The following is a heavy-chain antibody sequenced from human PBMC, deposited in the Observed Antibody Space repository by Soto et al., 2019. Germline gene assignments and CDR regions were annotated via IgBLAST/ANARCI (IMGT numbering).Heavy chain of an antibody. CDR2: MNPNSGNT. Sequence: QVQLVQSGAEVKKPGASVKVSCKASGYTFTSYDINWVRQATGQGLEWMGWMNPNSGNTGYAQKFQGRVTMTRNTSISTAYMALSSLRSEDTAVYYWARPVGRYSGSYDARRAFDIWGQGTMVTVSS. CDR3: ARPVGRYSGSYDARRAFDI. D-gene: IGHD1-26*01. V-gene: IGHV1-8*01. J-gene: IGHJ3*02. CDR1: GYTFTSYD.